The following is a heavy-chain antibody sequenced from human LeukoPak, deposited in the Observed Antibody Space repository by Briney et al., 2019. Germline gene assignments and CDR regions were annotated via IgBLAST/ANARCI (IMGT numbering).Heavy chain of an antibody. J-gene: IGHJ3*02. CDR3: ARAKYYDSRGYSVREAYDI. V-gene: IGHV3-30*04. CDR1: GFTFSSYT. D-gene: IGHD3-22*01. Sequence: GRPLRLSCTASGFTFSSYTMHWVRRAPGKGLEWVAVISHDGNIKYHADSMKDRFTISRDNSRNTLYLQMNNLRPEDTAVYSCARAKYYDSRGYSVREAYDIWGQGTMVTVSS. CDR2: ISHDGNIK.